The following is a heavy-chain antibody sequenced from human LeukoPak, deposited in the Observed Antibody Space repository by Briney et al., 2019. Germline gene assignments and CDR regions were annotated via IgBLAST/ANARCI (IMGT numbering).Heavy chain of an antibody. CDR3: ARASTTFDD. CDR2: ISDGGST. Sequence: SGTLSLTCSVSGGSISSYYWSWIRQPPGKGLEWIGHISDGGSTNYNPSLKSRVSISVDTSKNQFSLNLTSMTAADTALYFCARASTTFDDWGQGTLVTVSS. V-gene: IGHV4-59*01. J-gene: IGHJ4*02. CDR1: GGSISSYY. D-gene: IGHD1-14*01.